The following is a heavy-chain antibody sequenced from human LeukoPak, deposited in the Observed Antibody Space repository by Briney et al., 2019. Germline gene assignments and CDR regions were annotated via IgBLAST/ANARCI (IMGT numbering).Heavy chain of an antibody. J-gene: IGHJ4*02. CDR3: ARDREMTTGVFDY. CDR1: GGTFSSYA. CDR2: IIPIFGTA. D-gene: IGHD5-24*01. Sequence: SVKVSCKASGGTFSSYAISWVRQAPGQGLEWMGGIIPIFGTANYAQKFQGRVTIAADESTSTAYMELSSLRSEDTAVYYCARDREMTTGVFDYWGQGTLVTVSS. V-gene: IGHV1-69*13.